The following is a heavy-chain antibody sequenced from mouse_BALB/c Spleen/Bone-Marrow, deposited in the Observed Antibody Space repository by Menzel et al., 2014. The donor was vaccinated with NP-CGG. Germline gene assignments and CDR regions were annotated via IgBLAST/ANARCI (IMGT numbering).Heavy chain of an antibody. CDR3: ARSNGNYVLAY. D-gene: IGHD2-1*01. Sequence: VQLQQSGAELARPGASVKMSCKASGHTFTSYTMHWVKQRPGQGLEWIGYINPSSGYTNYNQKFKDKATLTADKSSSTAYMQLSSLTSEDSAVYYCARSNGNYVLAYWGQGTLVTVSA. CDR1: GHTFTSYT. V-gene: IGHV1-4*01. CDR2: INPSSGYT. J-gene: IGHJ3*01.